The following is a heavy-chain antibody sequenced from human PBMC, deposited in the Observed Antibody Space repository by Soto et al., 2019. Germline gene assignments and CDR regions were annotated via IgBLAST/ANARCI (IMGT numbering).Heavy chain of an antibody. J-gene: IGHJ4*02. V-gene: IGHV3-33*01. CDR3: ARSAVAAAGFAHFDY. CDR2: IWYDGSNK. Sequence: GGSLRLSCAASGFTFSSYGMHWVRQAPGKGLEWVAVIWYDGSNKYYADSVKGRFTISRDNSKNTLYLQMNSLRAEDTAVYYCARSAVAAAGFAHFDYWGQGTLVTVSS. D-gene: IGHD6-13*01. CDR1: GFTFSSYG.